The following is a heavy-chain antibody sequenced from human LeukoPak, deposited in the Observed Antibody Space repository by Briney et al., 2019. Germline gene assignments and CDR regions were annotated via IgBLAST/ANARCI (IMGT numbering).Heavy chain of an antibody. CDR1: GYTFTGYY. V-gene: IGHV1-2*02. Sequence: ASVKVSCKASGYTFTGYYMHWVRQAPGQGLEWMGWINPNSGGTNYAQKFQGRVTMTRDTSISTAYMELSRLRSDDTAVYYCARDRGVRGVNWFDPWGQGTLVTVSS. J-gene: IGHJ5*02. CDR3: ARDRGVRGVNWFDP. CDR2: INPNSGGT. D-gene: IGHD3-10*01.